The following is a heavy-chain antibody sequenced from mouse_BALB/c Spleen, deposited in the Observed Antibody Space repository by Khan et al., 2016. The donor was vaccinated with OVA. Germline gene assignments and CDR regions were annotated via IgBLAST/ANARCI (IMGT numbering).Heavy chain of an antibody. J-gene: IGHJ3*01. CDR2: INPSNGGT. CDR1: GYTFSSYY. V-gene: IGHV1S81*02. D-gene: IGHD1-2*01. CDR3: PLSRLANPFGY. Sequence: VQLQESGAELVKPGASVRLSCKASGYTFSSYYMYWVKQRPGQGLEWIGGINPSNGGTYFNEKFKAKATLTVDKSSSTAYMQLSSLTSEDSAVFDCPLSRLANPFGYWGQGTLVTVSA.